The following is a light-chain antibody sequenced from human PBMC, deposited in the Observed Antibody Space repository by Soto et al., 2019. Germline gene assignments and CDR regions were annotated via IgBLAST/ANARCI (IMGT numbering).Light chain of an antibody. CDR1: SASVLTSYY. CDR3: ALYVGSGTVV. CDR2: STN. J-gene: IGLJ2*01. V-gene: IGLV8-61*01. Sequence: QPGVLQEPSLSVSPGETVTLTCGLTSASVLTSYYPRWYQQTPGQAPRTLIYSTNIRSSGVPDRFSGSILGNKAALTITGAQADDESDYYCALYVGSGTVVFGGGTKVTVL.